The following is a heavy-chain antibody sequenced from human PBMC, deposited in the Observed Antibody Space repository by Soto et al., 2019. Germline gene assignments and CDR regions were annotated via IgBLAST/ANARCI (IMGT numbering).Heavy chain of an antibody. CDR1: GYTFTNYD. CDR3: ARSPGITGTRASQYAMDV. J-gene: IGHJ6*02. V-gene: IGHV1-69*13. CDR2: IIPIFGTP. Sequence: SLKVSCKASGYTFTNYDINWVRQATGQGLEWMGGIIPIFGTPDYAQHFPGRVTISADESTNTAYLELSSLRSEDTAVYYCARSPGITGTRASQYAMDVWGQGTTVTVSS. D-gene: IGHD1-20*01.